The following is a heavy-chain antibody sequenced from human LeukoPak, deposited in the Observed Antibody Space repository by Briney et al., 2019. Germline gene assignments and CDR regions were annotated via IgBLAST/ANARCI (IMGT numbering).Heavy chain of an antibody. CDR2: IVVGSGNT. CDR3: AAGDSSWYPFDY. V-gene: IGHV1-58*01. Sequence: SVKVSCKASGFTFTSSAVQWVRQARGQRLEWIGWIVVGSGNTNYAQKFQERVTITRDMSTSTAYMELSSLRSEDTAVYYCAAGDSSWYPFDYWGQGTLVTVSS. D-gene: IGHD6-13*01. J-gene: IGHJ4*02. CDR1: GFTFTSSA.